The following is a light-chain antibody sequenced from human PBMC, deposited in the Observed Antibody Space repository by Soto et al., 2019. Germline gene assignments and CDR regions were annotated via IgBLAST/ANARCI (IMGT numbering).Light chain of an antibody. V-gene: IGLV1-40*01. CDR3: QSYDRSLSAPVV. CDR1: SSNIGSGYD. Sequence: QSVLTQPPSVSGAPGQRVTISCTGSSSNIGSGYDVHWYQQLPGPAPKLLIYGNSNRPSGVPERCSGSKSGTSASLAITGIQAEDEADYYCQSYDRSLSAPVVFGGGTKLTVL. J-gene: IGLJ2*01. CDR2: GNS.